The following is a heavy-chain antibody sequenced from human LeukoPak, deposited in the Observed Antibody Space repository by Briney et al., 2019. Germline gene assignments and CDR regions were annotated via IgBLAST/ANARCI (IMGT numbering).Heavy chain of an antibody. CDR2: IYYSGST. CDR1: GGSISSSSYY. Sequence: SETLSLTCTVSGGSISSSSYYWGWIRQPPGKGLEWIGYIYYSGSTNYNPSLKSRVTISVDTSKNQFSLKLSSVTAADTAVYYCARRTYYYDSSGYFDAFDIWGQGTMVTVSS. D-gene: IGHD3-22*01. CDR3: ARRTYYYDSSGYFDAFDI. V-gene: IGHV4-61*05. J-gene: IGHJ3*02.